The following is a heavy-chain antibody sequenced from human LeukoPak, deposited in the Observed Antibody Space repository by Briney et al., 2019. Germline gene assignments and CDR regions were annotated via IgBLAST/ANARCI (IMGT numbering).Heavy chain of an antibody. CDR2: ISPSGTDI. V-gene: IGHV3-11*04. J-gene: IGHJ4*02. D-gene: IGHD6-19*01. CDR1: GFTFTDTY. CDR3: AKDRDSSGWYGDDY. Sequence: GGSLRLSCAVSGFTFTDTYMTWIRQAPGKGLESLSYISPSGTDISYADSVKGRFTISRDNAKNSLYLQMNSLRVEDTAVYYCAKDRDSSGWYGDDYWGQGTLVTVSS.